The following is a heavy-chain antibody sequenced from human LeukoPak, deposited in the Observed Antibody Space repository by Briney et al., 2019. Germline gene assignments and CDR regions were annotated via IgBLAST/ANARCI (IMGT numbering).Heavy chain of an antibody. CDR2: INPNSGGT. CDR3: ARISVIAVAETGVDY. J-gene: IGHJ4*02. CDR1: GYTFTGYY. Sequence: ASVKVSCKASGYTFTGYYMHWVRQAPGQGLEWMGWINPNSGGTNYAQKFQGRVTMTRDTSISTAYMELSRLRSDDTAVYYCARISVIAVAETGVDYWGQGTLVTVSS. V-gene: IGHV1-2*02. D-gene: IGHD6-19*01.